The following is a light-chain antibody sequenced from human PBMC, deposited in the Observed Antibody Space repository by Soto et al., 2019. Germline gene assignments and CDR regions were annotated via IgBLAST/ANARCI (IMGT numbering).Light chain of an antibody. CDR2: WAS. CDR3: QQYYSTPRT. CDR1: QTGLYSSNNKNH. J-gene: IGKJ1*01. V-gene: IGKV4-1*01. Sequence: DIVMTQSPDSLSVSLXXXXXIXCXSSQTGLYSSNNKNHLAWYQQRPGQPPKLLFSWASTRESGVPDRFSASGSGTDFTLSIGSLQAEDVAVYYCQQYYSTPRTFGQGTKVDIK.